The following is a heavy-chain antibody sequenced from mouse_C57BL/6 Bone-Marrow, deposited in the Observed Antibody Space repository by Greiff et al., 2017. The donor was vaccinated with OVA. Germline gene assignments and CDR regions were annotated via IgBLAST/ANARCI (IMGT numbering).Heavy chain of an antibody. CDR2: INPYNGGT. V-gene: IGHV1-19*01. CDR3: ARSWYYGLGFDY. Sequence: EVKLQESGAELVRPGASVKLSCKASGYTFTDYYMNWVKQSHGKSLEWIGVINPYNGGTSYNQKFKGKATLTVDKSSSTAYMELNSLTSEDSAVYYCARSWYYGLGFDYWGQGTTLTVSS. D-gene: IGHD1-1*01. J-gene: IGHJ2*01. CDR1: GYTFTDYY.